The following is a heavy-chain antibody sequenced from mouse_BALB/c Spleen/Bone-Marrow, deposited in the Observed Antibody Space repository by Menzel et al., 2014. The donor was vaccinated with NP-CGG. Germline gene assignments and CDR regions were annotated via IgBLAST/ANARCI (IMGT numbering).Heavy chain of an antibody. CDR2: IYPGDGET. CDR1: GYPFSSYW. J-gene: IGHJ2*01. V-gene: IGHV1-80*01. D-gene: IGHD2-10*02. Sequence: LVESGAELVGPGSSVKISCKASGYPFSSYWMNWVKQRPGQGLEWIGQIYPGDGETNYNGKFKGNATLTADKSSSTAYMQLISLTSEDSAVYFCARKYGDYWGQGTTLTVSS. CDR3: ARKYGDY.